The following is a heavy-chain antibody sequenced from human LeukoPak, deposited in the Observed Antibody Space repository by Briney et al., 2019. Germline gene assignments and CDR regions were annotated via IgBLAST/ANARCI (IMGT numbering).Heavy chain of an antibody. V-gene: IGHV1-2*02. J-gene: IGHJ4*02. CDR1: GYTFTGYY. D-gene: IGHD2-21*02. Sequence: GASVKVTFMASGYTFTGYYMHWVGQPPGQGLEWMGWINFISGGTNDAQSFQGTITMTRDTSISTAYMDVSTLRSDDTAVYYCARGPYCGGDCYSRPFFDYWGQGTLVTVSS. CDR3: ARGPYCGGDCYSRPFFDY. CDR2: INFISGGT.